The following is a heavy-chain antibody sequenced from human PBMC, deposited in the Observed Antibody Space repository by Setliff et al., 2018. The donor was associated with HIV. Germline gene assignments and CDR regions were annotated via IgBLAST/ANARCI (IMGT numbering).Heavy chain of an antibody. D-gene: IGHD6-13*01. CDR2: INHSGRT. V-gene: IGHV4-34*01. J-gene: IGHJ6*03. CDR1: GGTFSLHY. Sequence: SETLSHTCAVSGGTFSLHYYTWIRQSPLRGLEWIGEINHSGRTIQSPSLGSRVSISVDTSKNQFSLKLRSVTAADTALYYCARGRYRSRWYASDHYYIDVWGKGTTVTVSS. CDR3: ARGRYRSRWYASDHYYIDV.